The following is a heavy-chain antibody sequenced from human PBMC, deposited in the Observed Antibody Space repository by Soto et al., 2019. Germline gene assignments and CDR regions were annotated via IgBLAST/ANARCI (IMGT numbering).Heavy chain of an antibody. D-gene: IGHD3-10*01. Sequence: GSLRLSCAASGFTFSTYNMYWVRQAPGKGLEWVSFINSNSRTTQYTDPVKGRFTISRDNAKNSLYLQMNSLRDEDTAVYYCAVFEASGPLDFWGQGTTVTVSS. J-gene: IGHJ6*02. CDR3: AVFEASGPLDF. CDR2: INSNSRTT. V-gene: IGHV3-48*02. CDR1: GFTFSTYN.